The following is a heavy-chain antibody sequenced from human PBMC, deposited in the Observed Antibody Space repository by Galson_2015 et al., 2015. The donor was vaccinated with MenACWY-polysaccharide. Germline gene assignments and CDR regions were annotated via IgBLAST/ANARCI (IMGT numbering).Heavy chain of an antibody. CDR3: ARDLRNYFDY. CDR2: ISGGGETI. Sequence: SLRLSCAASGATFSNFDMIWVRQTPGKGLEWISYISGGGETIYYADSVKGRFTISRDNAKNSLYLLMNNLRAEDTAVYYCARDLRNYFDYWGQGTLVTVSS. J-gene: IGHJ4*02. V-gene: IGHV3-48*03. CDR1: GATFSNFD.